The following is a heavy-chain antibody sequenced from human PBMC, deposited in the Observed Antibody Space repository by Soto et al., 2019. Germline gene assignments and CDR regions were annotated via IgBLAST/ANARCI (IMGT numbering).Heavy chain of an antibody. CDR3: ASQGTDFDY. D-gene: IGHD3-10*01. V-gene: IGHV5-51*01. J-gene: IGHJ4*02. CDR1: GYNFTTYW. Sequence: PGESLKISCKGPGYNFTTYWIGWVRQMPGKGLDWMGIIYPADSDTRYSPSFQGQLTISADNSVSTAYLQWSSLKASYTARYYCASQGTDFDYWGQGTLVTVSS. CDR2: IYPADSDT.